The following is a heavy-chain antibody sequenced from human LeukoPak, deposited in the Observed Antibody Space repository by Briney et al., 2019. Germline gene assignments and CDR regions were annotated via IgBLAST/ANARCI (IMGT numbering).Heavy chain of an antibody. J-gene: IGHJ6*02. Sequence: SVKVSCKASGGTFSSYAISWVRQAPGQGLEWMGGIIPIFGTANYAQKLQGRVTMTTDTSTSTAYMELRSLRSDDTAVYYCASQIAAAGLRSYYGMDVWGQGTTVTVSS. D-gene: IGHD6-13*01. V-gene: IGHV1-69*05. CDR1: GGTFSSYA. CDR2: IIPIFGTA. CDR3: ASQIAAAGLRSYYGMDV.